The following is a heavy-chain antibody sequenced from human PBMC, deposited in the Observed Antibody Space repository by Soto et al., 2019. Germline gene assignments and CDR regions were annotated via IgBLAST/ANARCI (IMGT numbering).Heavy chain of an antibody. J-gene: IGHJ4*02. V-gene: IGHV4-39*01. D-gene: IGHD3-10*01. CDR2: IYYSGST. Sequence: QLQLQESGPGLVKPSETLSLTCTVSGGSISSSSYYWGWIRQPPGKGLEWIGSIYYSGSTYYNPSLKSRVPISVDTSKNQFSLKLSSVTAADTAVYYCARHVLGSGSYYSVLFDYWGQGTLVTVSS. CDR3: ARHVLGSGSYYSVLFDY. CDR1: GGSISSSSYY.